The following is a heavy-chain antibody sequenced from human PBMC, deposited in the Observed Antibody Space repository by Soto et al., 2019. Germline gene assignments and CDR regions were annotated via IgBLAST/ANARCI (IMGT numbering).Heavy chain of an antibody. Sequence: EVQLLESGGGLVQPGGSLRLSCTASGFTFSRYAMSWVRQAPGKGLERVSAISGSGADSYDSDSVKGRFIISRDNSKNTLYLQLNSLRVEDTALYYCAKSQSGSFFAAFDLWGQGTMVTVSS. CDR3: AKSQSGSFFAAFDL. CDR1: GFTFSRYA. D-gene: IGHD1-26*01. J-gene: IGHJ3*01. V-gene: IGHV3-23*01. CDR2: ISGSGADS.